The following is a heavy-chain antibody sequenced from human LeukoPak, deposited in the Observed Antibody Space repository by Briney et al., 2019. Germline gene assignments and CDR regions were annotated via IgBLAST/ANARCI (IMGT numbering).Heavy chain of an antibody. D-gene: IGHD3-10*01. V-gene: IGHV4-39*02. J-gene: IGHJ5*02. CDR3: ARVGVMIRGDINWFDP. CDR1: GGSISSSSYH. Sequence: PSETLSLTCSVSGGSISSSSYHWGWTRQPPGKGLEWIGSIYYSGITYYNPSLKSRVTISVDTSRNHFSLKLTSVTAADTAVYYCARVGVMIRGDINWFDPWGQGTLVTVSS. CDR2: IYYSGIT.